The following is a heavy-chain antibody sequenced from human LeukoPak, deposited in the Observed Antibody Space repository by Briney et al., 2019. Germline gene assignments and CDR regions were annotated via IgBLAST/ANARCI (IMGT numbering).Heavy chain of an antibody. CDR3: ARDYSSLRAFDI. CDR1: GGSISSGDYY. Sequence: SETLSLTCTVSGGSISSGDYYWSWIRQPPGKGLEWIGYIYYSGSTYYNPSLKSRVTISVETSKNQFSLKLSSVTAADTAVYYCARDYSSLRAFDIWGQGTMVTVSS. CDR2: IYYSGST. V-gene: IGHV4-30-4*01. J-gene: IGHJ3*02. D-gene: IGHD2-21*01.